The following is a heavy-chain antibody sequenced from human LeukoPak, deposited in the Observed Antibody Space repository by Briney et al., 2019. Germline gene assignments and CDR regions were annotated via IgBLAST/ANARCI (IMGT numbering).Heavy chain of an antibody. J-gene: IGHJ4*02. V-gene: IGHV3-21*05. CDR2: ISSSSSYT. CDR1: GFTFSSYS. CDR3: ARDQRDIVVVVAATPFDY. D-gene: IGHD2-15*01. Sequence: GGSLRLSCAASGFTFSSYSMNWVRQAPGKGLEWVSYISSSSSYTNYADSVKGRFTISRDNAKNSLYLQMNSLRAEDTAVYYCARDQRDIVVVVAATPFDYWGQGTLVTVSS.